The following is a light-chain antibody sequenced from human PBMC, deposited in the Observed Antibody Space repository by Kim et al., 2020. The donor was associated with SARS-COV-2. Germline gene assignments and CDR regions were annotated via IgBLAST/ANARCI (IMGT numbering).Light chain of an antibody. CDR3: QQYLGSPPYT. J-gene: IGKJ2*01. Sequence: DIVMTQSPDSLAVSLGERATINCKSSQSVLYSPDSRNCLAWYQHKPGQPPKLLIYSASTRESGVPDRFTGSGSVTDFTLTISSLQAEDVAVYYCQQYLGSPPYTFGQGTKLEI. CDR2: SAS. V-gene: IGKV4-1*01. CDR1: QSVLYSPDSRNC.